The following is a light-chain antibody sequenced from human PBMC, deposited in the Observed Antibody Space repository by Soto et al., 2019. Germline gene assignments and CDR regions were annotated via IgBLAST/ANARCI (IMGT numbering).Light chain of an antibody. Sequence: SYELTQPPSVSVAPGQTGRITCGGNNIGSKSVHWYQQKPGQAPVLVVYDDTDRPSGIPERFSGSNSGNTATLTISRVEGGDEADFYCQVWDTRSDQYVFGTGTKVTVL. CDR3: QVWDTRSDQYV. CDR1: NIGSKS. J-gene: IGLJ1*01. CDR2: DDT. V-gene: IGLV3-21*02.